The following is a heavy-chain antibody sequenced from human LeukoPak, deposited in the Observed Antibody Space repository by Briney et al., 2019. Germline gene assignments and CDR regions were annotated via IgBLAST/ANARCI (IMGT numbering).Heavy chain of an antibody. Sequence: ASVKVSCKASGYIFTSYYMHWVRQAPGQGLEWMGIINPSGGSTSYAQKFQGRVTMTRDTSTSTVYMELSSLRSEDTAVYYCARDFLDIVVVTASGYFDYWGQGTLVTVSS. CDR1: GYIFTSYY. CDR3: ARDFLDIVVVTASGYFDY. V-gene: IGHV1-46*01. J-gene: IGHJ4*02. CDR2: INPSGGST. D-gene: IGHD2-21*02.